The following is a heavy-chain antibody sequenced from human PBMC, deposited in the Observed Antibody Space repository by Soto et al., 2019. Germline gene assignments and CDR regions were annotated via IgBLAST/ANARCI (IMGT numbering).Heavy chain of an antibody. D-gene: IGHD4-17*01. V-gene: IGHV1-18*01. CDR3: ARARGDGDWFDP. CDR2: INAYNGNT. CDR1: GYTFTSYG. Sequence: QVQLVQSGAEVKKPGASVKVSCKASGYTFTSYGISWVRQAPGQGLEWMGWINAYNGNTNYAQKLQGRVTMTTDTLTSTAYKELRSLRSDDTSVYYCARARGDGDWFDPWGQGTLVTVSS. J-gene: IGHJ5*02.